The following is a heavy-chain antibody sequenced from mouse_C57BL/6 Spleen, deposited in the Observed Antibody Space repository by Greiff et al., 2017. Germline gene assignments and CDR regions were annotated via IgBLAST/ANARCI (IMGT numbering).Heavy chain of an antibody. CDR1: GYTFTDYY. CDR3: AIYYGSSYDYFDY. V-gene: IGHV1-19*01. Sequence: EVMLVESGPVLVKPGASVKMSCKASGYTFTDYYMNWVKQSHGKSLEWIGVINPYNGGSSYNQKFKGKATLTVDKSSSTAYMELNSLTSEDSAVYYSAIYYGSSYDYFDYWGQGTTLTVSS. CDR2: INPYNGGS. D-gene: IGHD1-1*01. J-gene: IGHJ2*01.